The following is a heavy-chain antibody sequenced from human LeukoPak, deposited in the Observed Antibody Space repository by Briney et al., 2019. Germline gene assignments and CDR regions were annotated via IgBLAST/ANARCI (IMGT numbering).Heavy chain of an antibody. CDR1: GFTFSTYW. Sequence: GGSLRLSCVASGFTFSTYWMSWVRQAPGKGLEWVANIKQDGGEIYYADSVRGRFTISRDNARNSVYLQMNSLRAEDTAVSYCARAKPNDYSNPLDPWGRGTLVTVSS. CDR2: IKQDGGEI. CDR3: ARAKPNDYSNPLDP. J-gene: IGHJ5*02. V-gene: IGHV3-7*01. D-gene: IGHD4-11*01.